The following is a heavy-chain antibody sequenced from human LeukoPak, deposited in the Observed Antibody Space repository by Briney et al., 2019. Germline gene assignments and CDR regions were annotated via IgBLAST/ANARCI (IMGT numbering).Heavy chain of an antibody. D-gene: IGHD3-22*01. J-gene: IGHJ4*02. V-gene: IGHV4-59*08. CDR1: GGSLNSYY. CDR3: ARRITSSGYYRDDS. Sequence: PSETLSLTCTVSGGSLNSYYWSWIRQPPGKGVDWIGYIFYSGSTNYNPSLKSRVTISVDTSKNQFSLKLSSVTAADTAVYYCARRITSSGYYRDDSWGQGTLVTVSS. CDR2: IFYSGST.